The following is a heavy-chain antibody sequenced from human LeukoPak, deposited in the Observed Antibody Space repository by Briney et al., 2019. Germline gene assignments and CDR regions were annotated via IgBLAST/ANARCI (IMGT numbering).Heavy chain of an antibody. CDR1: GFTFSSYS. CDR2: ISSSGSTI. Sequence: GGSLRLSCAASGFTFSSYSMNWVRQAPGKGLEWVSYISSSGSTIYYADSVKGRFTISRDNAKNSLYLQMNSLRAEDTAVYYCASKGGVTAAIVGFDYWGQGTLVTVSS. V-gene: IGHV3-48*04. J-gene: IGHJ4*02. D-gene: IGHD2-2*02. CDR3: ASKGGVTAAIVGFDY.